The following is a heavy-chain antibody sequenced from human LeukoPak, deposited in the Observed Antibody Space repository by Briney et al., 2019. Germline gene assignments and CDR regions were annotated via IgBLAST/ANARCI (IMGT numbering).Heavy chain of an antibody. J-gene: IGHJ4*02. CDR1: GFTFSNYW. CDR2: IKHDGSDK. Sequence: PGGSLRLSCSASGFTFSNYWMTWVRQSPGKGLEWVAIIKHDGSDKCCVDSVKGRFTISRDNAKNSLYLQMSSLRAEDTAVYYCARGGHRQKEFWGQGTLVTVSS. V-gene: IGHV3-7*01. D-gene: IGHD3-10*01. CDR3: ARGGHRQKEF.